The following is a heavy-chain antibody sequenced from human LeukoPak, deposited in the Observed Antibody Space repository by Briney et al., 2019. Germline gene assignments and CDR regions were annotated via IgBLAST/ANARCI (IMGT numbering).Heavy chain of an antibody. CDR1: GGSISSGGYY. J-gene: IGHJ6*03. CDR3: ARDAYQLRGGFYYYMDV. D-gene: IGHD2-2*01. Sequence: SETLSLTCSVSGGSISSGGYYWSWIRQHPGKGLEWIGYIYYSGSTYYNPSLKSRVTISVDTSKNQFSLKLSSVTAADTAVYYCARDAYQLRGGFYYYMDVWGKGTTVTVSS. CDR2: IYYSGST. V-gene: IGHV4-31*03.